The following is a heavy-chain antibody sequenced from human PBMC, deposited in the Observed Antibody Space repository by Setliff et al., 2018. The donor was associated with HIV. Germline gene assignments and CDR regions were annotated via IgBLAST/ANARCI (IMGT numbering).Heavy chain of an antibody. CDR3: VTGEGLRF. CDR2: INPNSGGT. CDR1: GYTFTGYY. V-gene: IGHV1-2*02. D-gene: IGHD2-15*01. Sequence: GASVKVSCKASGYTFTGYYMHWVRQAPGQGLEWMGWINPNSGGTTYAQKFQGRVTMTRDTSISTAYMEVSRLRSDDTAVYYCVTGEGLRFWGQGTLVTVSS. J-gene: IGHJ4*02.